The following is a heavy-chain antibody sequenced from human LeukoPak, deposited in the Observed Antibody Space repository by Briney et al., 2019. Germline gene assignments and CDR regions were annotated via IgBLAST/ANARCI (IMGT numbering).Heavy chain of an antibody. D-gene: IGHD3-22*01. J-gene: IGHJ4*02. V-gene: IGHV5-51*01. CDR3: ARHRRNTMIGTASSRGFDY. Sequence: GESLKISCKGSGYTFTTYWIGWVRQMPGEGLEWMGIIYPADSDTTYSPSFQGQVTISADKSTSTAYLQWSSLKASDTAMYYCARHRRNTMIGTASSRGFDYWGQGTLVTVSS. CDR2: IYPADSDT. CDR1: GYTFTTYW.